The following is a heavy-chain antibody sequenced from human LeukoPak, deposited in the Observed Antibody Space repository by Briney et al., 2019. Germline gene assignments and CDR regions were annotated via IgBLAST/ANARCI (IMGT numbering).Heavy chain of an antibody. Sequence: PGGSLRLSCAASGFTFSSYAMHWVRQAPGKGLEWVAVISYDGSNKYYADSVKGRFTISRDNAKNSLYLQMNSLRAEDTAVYYCARQVGASPFDYWGQGTLVTVSS. CDR1: GFTFSSYA. V-gene: IGHV3-30-3*01. CDR3: ARQVGASPFDY. J-gene: IGHJ4*02. CDR2: ISYDGSNK. D-gene: IGHD1-26*01.